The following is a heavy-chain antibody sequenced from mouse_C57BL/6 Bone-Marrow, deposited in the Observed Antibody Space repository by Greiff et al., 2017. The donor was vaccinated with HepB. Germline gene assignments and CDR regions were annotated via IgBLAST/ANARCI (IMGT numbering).Heavy chain of an antibody. CDR2: IDPSDSYT. J-gene: IGHJ2*01. CDR3: AGEGY. V-gene: IGHV1-50*01. CDR1: GYTFTSYW. Sequence: QVQLQQPGAELVKPGASVKLSCKASGYTFTSYWMQWVKQRPGQGLEWIGEIDPSDSYTNYNQKFKGKATLTVDTSSSTAYMQLSSLTSEDSAVYYCAGEGYWGQGTTLTVSS.